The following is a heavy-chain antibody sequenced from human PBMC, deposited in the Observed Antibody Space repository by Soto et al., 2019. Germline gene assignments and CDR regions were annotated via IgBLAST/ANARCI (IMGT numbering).Heavy chain of an antibody. CDR3: SYGSSSDY. CDR1: GASLRSGTYY. D-gene: IGHD3-10*01. CDR2: ISHSGRT. J-gene: IGHJ4*02. V-gene: IGHV4-61*01. Sequence: PSETLSLTCTVSGASLRSGTYYWSWIRQPPGKGLEWIGYISHSGRTNYAPSLKSRLTMSVDTSQNQFSLQLNSVTAADTAVYFCSYGSSSDYWGQGTLVTVSS.